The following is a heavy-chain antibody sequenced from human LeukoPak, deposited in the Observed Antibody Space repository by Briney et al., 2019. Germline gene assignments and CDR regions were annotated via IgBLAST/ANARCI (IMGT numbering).Heavy chain of an antibody. CDR1: GFTFSSYW. V-gene: IGHV3-74*01. Sequence: GGALRLSCAASGFTFSSYWMHWVRQAPGKGLVWVSRINSDGSSTIYADSVKGRFTISRDNAKNTLYLQINSLRAEDTAVYYCVRGGTRCFDYWGQGALVTVSS. CDR3: VRGGTRCFDY. CDR2: INSDGSST. D-gene: IGHD1-7*01. J-gene: IGHJ4*02.